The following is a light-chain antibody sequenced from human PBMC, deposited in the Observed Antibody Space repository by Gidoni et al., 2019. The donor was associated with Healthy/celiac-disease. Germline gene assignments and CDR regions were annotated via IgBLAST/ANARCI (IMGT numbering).Light chain of an antibody. CDR3: QQSYSTPLT. CDR2: AAS. Sequence: DIQMTHSPSSLSASVGDRVTITCRASQSISSYLNWYQQKPGKAPKLLIYAASSLQSGVPSRFSGSGSGTDFTLTISSLQPEDFATDYCQQSYSTPLTFGGXTKVEIK. CDR1: QSISSY. J-gene: IGKJ4*01. V-gene: IGKV1-39*01.